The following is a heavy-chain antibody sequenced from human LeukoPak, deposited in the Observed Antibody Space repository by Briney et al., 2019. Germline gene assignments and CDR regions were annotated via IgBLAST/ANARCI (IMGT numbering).Heavy chain of an antibody. J-gene: IGHJ4*02. CDR2: IYYSKNT. CDR3: ARQRPRSSGDDFDY. Sequence: SETLSLTCTVSGGSISSSSAYWGWIRQPPGKGLEWIGSIYYSKNTYYNPSLKSRVTISADTSKNQFSLTLGSVSATDTAVYYCARQRPRSSGDDFDYWGQGTLVTVSS. CDR1: GGSISSSSAY. D-gene: IGHD7-27*01. V-gene: IGHV4-39*01.